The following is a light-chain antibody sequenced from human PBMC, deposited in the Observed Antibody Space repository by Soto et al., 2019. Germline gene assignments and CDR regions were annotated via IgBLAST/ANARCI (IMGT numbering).Light chain of an antibody. CDR3: GTWDSILSVYV. J-gene: IGLJ1*01. CDR2: DNY. CDR1: SSNVGNNY. Sequence: QSVLTQPPSVSAAPVQKVTISCSGSSSNVGNNYVSWYQQLPRSAPKLLIFDNYRRPSGIPHRFSGSKSGTSATLGITGLQTGDEADYYCGTWDSILSVYVFGTGTKLTGL. V-gene: IGLV1-51*01.